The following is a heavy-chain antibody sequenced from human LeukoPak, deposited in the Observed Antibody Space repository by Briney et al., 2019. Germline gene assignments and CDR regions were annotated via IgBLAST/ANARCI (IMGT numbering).Heavy chain of an antibody. CDR1: GFTFDDYA. D-gene: IGHD2-15*01. V-gene: IGHV3-9*01. CDR3: VKGWYAFDY. Sequence: GGSLRLSCAASGFTFDDYAMHWVRQAPGKGLEWVSGISWNSGSIGYADSVKGRFTVSRDNSKNSLYLQMNSLRTEDTALYYCVKGWYAFDYWGQGTLVTVSS. J-gene: IGHJ4*02. CDR2: ISWNSGSI.